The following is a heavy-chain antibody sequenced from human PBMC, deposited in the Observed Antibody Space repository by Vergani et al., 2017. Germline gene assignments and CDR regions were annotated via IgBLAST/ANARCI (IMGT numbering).Heavy chain of an antibody. J-gene: IGHJ4*02. CDR2: IWYDGSNK. CDR1: GFTFSSYG. CDR3: ARDFRVGATILDS. D-gene: IGHD3-10*01. V-gene: IGHV3-33*01. Sequence: QVHLVESGGGVVPPGRSLTLSCSASGFTFSSYGMHWVRQAPGKGLEWVACIWYDGSNKRYVESVKGRFTISRDNSKNTVYLQMNSLRADDTAVYYCARDFRVGATILDSWGQGSLVTVTS.